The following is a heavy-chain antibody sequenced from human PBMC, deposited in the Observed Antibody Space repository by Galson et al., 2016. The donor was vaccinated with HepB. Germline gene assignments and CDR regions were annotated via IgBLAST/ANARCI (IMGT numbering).Heavy chain of an antibody. CDR2: ISAYNGLT. V-gene: IGHV1-18*04. CDR3: ARDLFPQGGFDN. J-gene: IGHJ4*02. Sequence: SVKVSCKASGYTFTSHGIDWVRQAPGQGLEWMGWISAYNGLTDYAQKFQDRVTLTTDRSTSTAYMELRRLRTDDTAVYFCARDLFPQGGFDNWGQGTLVTVSS. CDR1: GYTFTSHG. D-gene: IGHD2-21*01.